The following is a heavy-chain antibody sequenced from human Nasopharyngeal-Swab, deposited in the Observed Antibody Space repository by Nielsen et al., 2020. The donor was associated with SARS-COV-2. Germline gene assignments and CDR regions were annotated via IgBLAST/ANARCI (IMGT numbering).Heavy chain of an antibody. J-gene: IGHJ3*02. Sequence: WIRQPPGKGLEWIGYIYYSGSTNYNPSLKSRVTISVDTSKNQFSLKLSSVTAADTAVYYCAGRGTGGKKGAFDIWGQGTMVTVSS. V-gene: IGHV4-59*08. D-gene: IGHD2-8*02. CDR3: AGRGTGGKKGAFDI. CDR2: IYYSGST.